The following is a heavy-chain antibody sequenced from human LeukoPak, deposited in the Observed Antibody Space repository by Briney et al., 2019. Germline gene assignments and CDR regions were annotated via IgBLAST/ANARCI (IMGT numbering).Heavy chain of an antibody. D-gene: IGHD2-2*01. Sequence: SSETLSLTCAVSGFSISSGYVWAWIRQSPGKGLEWIGSIFHSGITYYNPSLKSRITISVDTSKNQFSLRLSSVTAADTAVYYCARRISTRRGETCSSTSCYFDYWGQGTLVTASS. CDR1: GFSISSGYV. CDR2: IFHSGIT. V-gene: IGHV4-38-2*01. J-gene: IGHJ4*02. CDR3: ARRISTRRGETCSSTSCYFDY.